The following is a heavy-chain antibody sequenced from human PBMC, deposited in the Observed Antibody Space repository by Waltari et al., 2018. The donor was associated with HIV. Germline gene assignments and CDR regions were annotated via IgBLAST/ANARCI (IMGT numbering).Heavy chain of an antibody. V-gene: IGHV4-39*01. CDR1: GDSISTSSSY. Sequence: QLQLQESGPGLVQPSETLSLTCTVSGDSISTSSSYWGWLRQPPGKGLEWIGSIFYSGITYYNPSLKSGVTMSVDTSENQFSLKLSSVTAADTAVYYCARSIYGSGTDYIGTPFNYWGQGTLVTVSS. D-gene: IGHD3-10*01. CDR2: IFYSGIT. CDR3: ARSIYGSGTDYIGTPFNY. J-gene: IGHJ4*02.